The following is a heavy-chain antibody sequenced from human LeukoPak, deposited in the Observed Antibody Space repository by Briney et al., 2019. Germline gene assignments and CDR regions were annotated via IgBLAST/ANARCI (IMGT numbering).Heavy chain of an antibody. CDR3: ARGSAVTIFGVVIPHGFDP. V-gene: IGHV3-74*01. CDR1: GFTFSSYW. Sequence: GGSLRLSCAASGFTFSSYWMHWVRQAPGKGLVWVSRINSGGNSTTYADSVKGRFTISRDNAKNTLYLQMNSLRAEDTAVCYCARGSAVTIFGVVIPHGFDPWGQGTLVTVSS. CDR2: INSGGNST. J-gene: IGHJ5*02. D-gene: IGHD3-3*01.